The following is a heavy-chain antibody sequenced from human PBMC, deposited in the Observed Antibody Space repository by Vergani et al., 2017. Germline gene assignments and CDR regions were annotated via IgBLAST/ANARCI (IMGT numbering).Heavy chain of an antibody. V-gene: IGHV3-48*03. CDR1: GFTFSSYE. D-gene: IGHD1-1*01. J-gene: IGHJ3*02. Sequence: EVQLVESGGGLVQPGGSLRLSCAASGFTFSSYEMNWVRQAPGKGLEWVSYISSSGSTIYYADSVKGRFTISRDNAKNSLYLQMNSLRAEDTAVYYCASPLENHDAFDIWGQGTMVTVSS. CDR2: ISSSGSTI. CDR3: ASPLENHDAFDI.